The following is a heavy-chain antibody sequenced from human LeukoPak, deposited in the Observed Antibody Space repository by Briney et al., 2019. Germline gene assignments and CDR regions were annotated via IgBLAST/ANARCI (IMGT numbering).Heavy chain of an antibody. Sequence: ASVKVSCKASGYTFTGYYMHWVRQAPGQGLEWMGWINPNSGGTNYAQKFQGRVTITADKSTSTAYMELNSLTSEDTAVYYCAGRVTMVSGFDPWGQGTLVAVSS. CDR1: GYTFTGYY. CDR3: AGRVTMVSGFDP. D-gene: IGHD3-10*01. CDR2: INPNSGGT. J-gene: IGHJ5*02. V-gene: IGHV1-2*02.